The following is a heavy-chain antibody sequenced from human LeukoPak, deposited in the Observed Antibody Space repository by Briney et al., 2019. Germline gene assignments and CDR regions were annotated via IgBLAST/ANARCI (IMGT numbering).Heavy chain of an antibody. CDR2: IYTSGST. CDR3: ASSVASIGWYSFDY. Sequence: SETLSLTCTVSGGSISSYYWSWIRQPPGKGLEWIGYIYTSGSTNYNPSLKSRVTLSVDTSKNQFSLKLSSATAADTAVYYCASSVASIGWYSFDYWGPGTMVTVSS. V-gene: IGHV4-4*09. D-gene: IGHD5-12*01. J-gene: IGHJ4*02. CDR1: GGSISSYY.